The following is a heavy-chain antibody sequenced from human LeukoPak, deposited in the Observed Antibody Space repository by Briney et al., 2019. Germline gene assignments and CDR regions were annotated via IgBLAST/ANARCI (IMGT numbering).Heavy chain of an antibody. V-gene: IGHV4-34*01. CDR1: GGSFSGYY. Sequence: KTSETLSLTCAVYGGSFSGYYWSWIRQPPGKGLEWIGEINHSGSTNYNPSLKSRVTISVDTSKNQFSLKLSSVTAADTAVYYCARHACSSTSCYGYYYYYYMDVWGKGTTVTVSS. CDR3: ARHACSSTSCYGYYYYYYMDV. D-gene: IGHD2-2*01. J-gene: IGHJ6*03. CDR2: INHSGST.